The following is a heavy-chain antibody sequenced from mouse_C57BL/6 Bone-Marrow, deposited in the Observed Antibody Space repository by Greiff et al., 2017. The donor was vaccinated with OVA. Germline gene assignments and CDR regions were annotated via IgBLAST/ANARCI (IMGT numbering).Heavy chain of an antibody. V-gene: IGHV1-50*01. CDR2: IGPADSYT. Sequence: QVQLQQPGAELVKPGASVKLSCKASGYTFTSYWMQWVKQRPGQGLEWIGEIGPADSYTNYNQKFKGKATLTVDTSSSTAYMQLSSLPSDDSAVYYCAKGIYYDYDGLAYWGQGTLVTVSA. J-gene: IGHJ3*01. CDR3: AKGIYYDYDGLAY. D-gene: IGHD2-4*01. CDR1: GYTFTSYW.